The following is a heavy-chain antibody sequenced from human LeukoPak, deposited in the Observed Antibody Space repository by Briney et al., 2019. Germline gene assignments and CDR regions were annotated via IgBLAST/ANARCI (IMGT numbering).Heavy chain of an antibody. V-gene: IGHV3-23*01. J-gene: IGHJ4*02. CDR2: ISGSGGTT. CDR3: ARLAITGSYTYDDY. CDR1: GFTFSSYW. D-gene: IGHD3-16*01. Sequence: PGGSLRLSCVASGFTFSSYWLHWVRQAPGKGLEWVSAISGSGGTTYYADSVKGRFTISRDNSKNTLYLQISSLRAEDTAVYYCARLAITGSYTYDDYWGQGTLVTVSS.